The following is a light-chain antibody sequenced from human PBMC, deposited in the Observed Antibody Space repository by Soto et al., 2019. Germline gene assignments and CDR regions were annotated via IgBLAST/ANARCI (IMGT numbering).Light chain of an antibody. V-gene: IGKV3-15*01. J-gene: IGKJ2*01. CDR1: QSISSY. Sequence: EIVMTQSPATLSLSPGEKATLSCRASQSISSYLAWYQQKPGQVPSLLIYGASTRATGIPARFSGSGSGTEFTLSISSLHSEDFAVYYCQQYNRWPPTFGQGTKLEIK. CDR2: GAS. CDR3: QQYNRWPPT.